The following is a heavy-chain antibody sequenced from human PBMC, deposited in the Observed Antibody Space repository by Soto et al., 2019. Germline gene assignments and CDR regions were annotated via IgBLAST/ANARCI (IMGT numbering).Heavy chain of an antibody. CDR2: VSHNGST. J-gene: IGHJ4*02. D-gene: IGHD5-18*01. CDR3: ASQALNTAIFDY. V-gene: IGHV4-34*01. Sequence: PSETLSLTCAVYGGSFSDYYWSWIRQPPGKGLEWIGEVSHNGSTNYNPSLKSRVTISVDTSKKQFSLKLNSLTAADTAVYYCASQALNTAIFDYWGRGTLVTVSS. CDR1: GGSFSDYY.